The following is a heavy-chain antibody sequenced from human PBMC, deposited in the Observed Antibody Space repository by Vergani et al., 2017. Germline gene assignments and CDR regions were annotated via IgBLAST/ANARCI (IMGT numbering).Heavy chain of an antibody. CDR1: GYSIGSGFY. J-gene: IGHJ2*01. CDR2: IHNRGKT. CDR3: ARSQGDYWYFDL. Sequence: QVRLEESGPGLVKPSETLSLTCSVSGYSIGSGFYWAWLRQSPGEGLQWLTSIHNRGKTYHNPSLKSRVSVSLDTSKNSFSLNLTSLTATDTAVYYCARSQGDYWYFDLWGAGSMVTVSS. D-gene: IGHD2-21*01. V-gene: IGHV4-38-2*01.